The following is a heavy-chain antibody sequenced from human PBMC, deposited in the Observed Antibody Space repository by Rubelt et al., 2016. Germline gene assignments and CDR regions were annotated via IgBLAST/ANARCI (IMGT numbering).Heavy chain of an antibody. J-gene: IGHJ4*02. Sequence: QVQLQQSGPGLVKPSQTLSLTCAISGDSVSSNSAAWNWIRQSPSRGLEWLGRTYYRSKWYNDYAVSVKRRQTINPSHLNDLSSRKINLVTPEDTAVYYCAREYRSGWWNWGQGTLVTVSS. CDR2: TYYRSKWYN. CDR3: AREYRSGWWN. CDR1: GDSVSSNSAA. V-gene: IGHV6-1*01. D-gene: IGHD6-19*01.